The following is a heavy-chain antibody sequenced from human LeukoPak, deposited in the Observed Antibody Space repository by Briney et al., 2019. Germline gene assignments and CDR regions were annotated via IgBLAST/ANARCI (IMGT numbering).Heavy chain of an antibody. CDR2: IYYSGST. CDR1: GGSISSYY. CDR3: ARGLTSLAYNWFDP. V-gene: IGHV4-59*01. J-gene: IGHJ5*02. Sequence: SETLSLTCTVSGGSISSYYWSWIRQPPGKGLEWIGYIYYSGSTNYNPSLKSRVTISVDTSKNQFSLKLSSVTAADTAVYYCARGLTSLAYNWFDPRGQGTLVTVSS.